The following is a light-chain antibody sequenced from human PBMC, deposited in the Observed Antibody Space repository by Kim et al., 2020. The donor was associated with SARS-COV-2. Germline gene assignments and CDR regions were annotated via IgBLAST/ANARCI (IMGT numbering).Light chain of an antibody. CDR1: QNINDN. J-gene: IGKJ2*01. CDR3: QQSYNFPYT. V-gene: IGKV1-39*01. CDR2: AAS. Sequence: DIQMTQSPSSLSASVGDRVTITCRASQNINDNLSWFQQKPGKAPKLLIYAASNLESGVSLKFSGSGSGTDFTLTISSLQPEDSATYYCQQSYNFPYTFGQGTKLEL.